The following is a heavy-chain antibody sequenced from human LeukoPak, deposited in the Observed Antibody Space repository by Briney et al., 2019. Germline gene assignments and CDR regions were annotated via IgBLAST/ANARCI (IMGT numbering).Heavy chain of an antibody. D-gene: IGHD3-3*01. V-gene: IGHV4-4*07. CDR2: IYTSGST. J-gene: IGHJ4*02. Sequence: PSETLSLTCTVSGGSISSYYWSWIRQPAGKGLEWIGRIYTSGSTNYSPSLKSRVTMSVDTSENQFSLKLSSVTAADTAVYYCAKESVFGVVEDYWGQGTLVTVSS. CDR1: GGSISSYY. CDR3: AKESVFGVVEDY.